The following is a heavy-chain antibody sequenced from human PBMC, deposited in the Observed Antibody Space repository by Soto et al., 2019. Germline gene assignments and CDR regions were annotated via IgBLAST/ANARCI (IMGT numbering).Heavy chain of an antibody. J-gene: IGHJ6*03. Sequence: EASVKVSCKASGYTFSNYNINWVRQASGQGLEWMGWMNPDSGNTGYAEKFQGRVTMTRNSSISTAYMELSGLRSEDTAVYYCAREAASDPSFYYHYMDVWGKGTTVTVSS. CDR3: AREAASDPSFYYHYMDV. D-gene: IGHD3-10*01. V-gene: IGHV1-8*01. CDR2: MNPDSGNT. CDR1: GYTFSNYN.